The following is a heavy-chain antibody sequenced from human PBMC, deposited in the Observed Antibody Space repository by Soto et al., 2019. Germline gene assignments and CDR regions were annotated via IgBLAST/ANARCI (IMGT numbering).Heavy chain of an antibody. CDR3: ARDLGGSSRTQGFDY. J-gene: IGHJ4*02. CDR1: GFTFSRYG. D-gene: IGHD6-13*01. Sequence: TGGSLRLSCAASGFTFSRYGMHWVRQAPGKGLEWVAVISYDGYNKYYADSVKGRFTVSRDNSKNTLYLQMNSLRADDTAVFYCARDLGGSSRTQGFDYWGQGTLVTVSS. CDR2: ISYDGYNK. V-gene: IGHV3-30*19.